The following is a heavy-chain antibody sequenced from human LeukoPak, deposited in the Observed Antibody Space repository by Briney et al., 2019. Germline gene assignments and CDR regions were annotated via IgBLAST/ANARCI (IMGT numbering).Heavy chain of an antibody. Sequence: GGSLRLSCAASGFTFSSYSMNWVRQAPGKGLEWVSYISSSGSTIYYADSVKGRFTISRDNAKNSLYLQMNSLRAEDTAVYYCARRSYSSGWRIGAFDYWGQGTLVTVSS. CDR2: ISSSGSTI. J-gene: IGHJ4*02. V-gene: IGHV3-48*04. CDR3: ARRSYSSGWRIGAFDY. CDR1: GFTFSSYS. D-gene: IGHD6-19*01.